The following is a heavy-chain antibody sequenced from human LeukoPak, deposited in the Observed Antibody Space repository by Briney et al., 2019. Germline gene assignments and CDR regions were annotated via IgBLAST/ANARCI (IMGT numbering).Heavy chain of an antibody. CDR2: INPNSGGT. D-gene: IGHD3-22*01. CDR1: GYSFTGYY. V-gene: IGHV1-2*06. CDR3: ARVGYYESSGYYEY. J-gene: IGHJ4*02. Sequence: ASVRVSCKASGYSFTGYYMYWVRQAPGQGLEWMGRINPNSGGTDYAQKFQGRVTMTRDTSIRTAYMELSSLRSDDTAVYYCARVGYYESSGYYEYWGQGTLVTVSS.